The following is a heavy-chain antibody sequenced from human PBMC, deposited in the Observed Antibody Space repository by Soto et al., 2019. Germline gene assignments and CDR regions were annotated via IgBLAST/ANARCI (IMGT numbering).Heavy chain of an antibody. V-gene: IGHV3-30*18. Sequence: QVQLVESGGGVVQPGRSLRLSCAASGFTFSNFGMHWVRQAPGKGLEWVATISSGGRDKYFSNSVKDRFTISRDNSKNTLFLQMNSLRVEDTAVYYCAKGREVARQELDYWGQGTLVNVSS. CDR2: ISSGGRDK. J-gene: IGHJ4*02. CDR1: GFTFSNFG. D-gene: IGHD2-15*01. CDR3: AKGREVARQELDY.